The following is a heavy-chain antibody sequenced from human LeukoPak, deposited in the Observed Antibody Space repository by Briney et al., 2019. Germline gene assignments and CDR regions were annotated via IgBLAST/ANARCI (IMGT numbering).Heavy chain of an antibody. CDR1: SYTFTAHY. CDR2: IHSNSGGE. Sequence: ASVKVSSKASSYTFTAHYIHWVRQAPGQGLEWMGQIHSNSGGEKYAQKFQGRVTVLRDTSINTIYMELTSLTSDDTAVYYCAREPYSSSSDRHGRTFDYWGQGTLVTVSS. V-gene: IGHV1-2*06. D-gene: IGHD6-6*01. CDR3: AREPYSSSSDRHGRTFDY. J-gene: IGHJ4*02.